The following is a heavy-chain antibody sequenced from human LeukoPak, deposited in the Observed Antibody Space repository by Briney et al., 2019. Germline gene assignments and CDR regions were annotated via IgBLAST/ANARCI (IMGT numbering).Heavy chain of an antibody. Sequence: SPSETLFLTCAVYGGSFSGYYWGWIRQPPGKGLEWIGEINHSGSTNYNPSLKSRVTISVDTSKNQFSLKLSSVTAADTAVYYCARGRGYYYDSSGYSAYMDVWGKGTTVTVSS. J-gene: IGHJ6*03. V-gene: IGHV4-34*01. CDR3: ARGRGYYYDSSGYSAYMDV. D-gene: IGHD3-22*01. CDR2: INHSGST. CDR1: GGSFSGYY.